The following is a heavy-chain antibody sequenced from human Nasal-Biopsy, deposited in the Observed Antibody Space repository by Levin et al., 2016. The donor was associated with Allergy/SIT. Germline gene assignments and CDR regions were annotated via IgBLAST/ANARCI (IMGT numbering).Heavy chain of an antibody. CDR2: ISDSGSTI. J-gene: IGHJ3*02. CDR3: AREPGGHFNAFDM. V-gene: IGHV3-48*02. D-gene: IGHD2/OR15-2a*01. Sequence: GGSLRLSCVASGFTFSNYKTSWVRQARGEGLEWVSHISDSGSTIYYADSVKGRFTIFRDNAKNSVYLQMNSLRDEDTALYYCAREPGGHFNAFDMWGQGTMVTVSS. CDR1: GFTFSNYK.